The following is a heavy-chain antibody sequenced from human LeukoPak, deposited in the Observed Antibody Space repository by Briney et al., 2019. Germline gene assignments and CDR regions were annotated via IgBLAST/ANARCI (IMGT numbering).Heavy chain of an antibody. V-gene: IGHV4-30-2*01. CDR1: GGSISSGGYS. D-gene: IGHD4-17*01. CDR3: ARNYGDYVRFAFDI. J-gene: IGHJ3*02. Sequence: SETLSLTCAVPGGSISSGGYSWSWIRQPPGKGLEWIGYIYHSGSTYYNPSLKSRVTISVDRSKNQFSLKLSSVTAADTAVYYCARNYGDYVRFAFDIWGQGTMVTVSS. CDR2: IYHSGST.